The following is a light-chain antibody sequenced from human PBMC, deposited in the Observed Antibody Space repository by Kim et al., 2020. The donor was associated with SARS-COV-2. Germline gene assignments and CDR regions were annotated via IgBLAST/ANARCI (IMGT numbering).Light chain of an antibody. CDR1: NIGRKS. Sequence: SYELTQPPSVSVAPGKTARITCGGNNIGRKSVHWYQQKPGQAPVLVIYYDSDRPSGIPERFSGSNSGNTATLPISRVEAGDEADYYCQVWDSSSDHWVFG. CDR3: QVWDSSSDHWV. CDR2: YDS. J-gene: IGLJ3*02. V-gene: IGLV3-21*04.